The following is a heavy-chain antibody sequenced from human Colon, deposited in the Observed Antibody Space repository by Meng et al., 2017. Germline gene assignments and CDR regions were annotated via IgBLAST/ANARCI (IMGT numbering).Heavy chain of an antibody. Sequence: ASVKVSCKASGYSFNSYAMHWLRQAPGQRPEWMGRVNPGNGDTKYSQKFQGRVTITRDTSATTAYLELSSLRSEDTAVYYCAKVYYYVSGRYYFDHWGQGTLVTVSS. CDR2: VNPGNGDT. CDR3: AKVYYYVSGRYYFDH. V-gene: IGHV1-3*01. CDR1: GYSFNSYA. D-gene: IGHD3-10*01. J-gene: IGHJ5*02.